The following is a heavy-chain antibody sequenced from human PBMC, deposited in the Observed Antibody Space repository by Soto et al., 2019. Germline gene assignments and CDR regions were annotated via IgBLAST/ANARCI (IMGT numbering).Heavy chain of an antibody. V-gene: IGHV6-1*01. CDR1: GDSVSSNSAG. D-gene: IGHD1-26*01. CDR3: ARGEQYSGRIFDY. Sequence: SQTRSLTCAITGDSVSSNSAGWSWVRQSPSRGLEWLGGTYYRSKWYYEYAVSVRGRITINPDTSKNQYSLQLNSVTPEDTAVYFCARGEQYSGRIFDYCGQGTLVTVSS. J-gene: IGHJ4*01. CDR2: TYYRSKWYY.